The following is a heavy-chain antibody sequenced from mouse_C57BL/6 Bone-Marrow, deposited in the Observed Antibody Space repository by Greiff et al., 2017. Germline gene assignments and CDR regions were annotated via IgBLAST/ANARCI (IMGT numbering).Heavy chain of an antibody. Sequence: LPPPGTDLVPPVASLPLSFPSSCYTFTSYLIPWVKQRPGQGLEWIGHINPSNGGTNYNEKFKSTATLTVDKSSSTAYMQLSSLTSEDSAVYYCASATMVTTKGYYYAMDYWGQGTSVTVSS. CDR1: CYTFTSYL. D-gene: IGHD2-2*01. J-gene: IGHJ4*01. CDR3: ASATMVTTKGYYYAMDY. V-gene: IGHV1-53*01. CDR2: INPSNGGT.